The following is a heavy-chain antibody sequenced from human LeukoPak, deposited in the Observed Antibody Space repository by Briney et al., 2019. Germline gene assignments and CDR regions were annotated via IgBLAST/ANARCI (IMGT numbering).Heavy chain of an antibody. D-gene: IGHD2-15*01. J-gene: IGHJ4*02. V-gene: IGHV1-69*05. CDR1: GYTFTGYD. CDR3: ASGYCSGGSCYPGYYFDC. CDR2: IIPIFGTA. Sequence: ASVKVSCKASGYTFTGYDINWMRQAPGQGLEWMGRIIPIFGTANYAQKFQGRVTITTDESTSTAYMELSSLRSEDTAVYYCASGYCSGGSCYPGYYFDCWGQGTLVTVSS.